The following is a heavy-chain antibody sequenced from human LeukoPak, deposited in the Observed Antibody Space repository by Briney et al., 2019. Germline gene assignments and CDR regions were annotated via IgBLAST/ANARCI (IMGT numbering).Heavy chain of an antibody. D-gene: IGHD4-23*01. CDR2: ISSGSDAI. Sequence: GGSLRLSCAASGFTFSTYSMSWVRQAPGKGLECVSYISSGSDAIDYADSVRGRFTISRDNAKISLYLQMNSLRVEDTAVYYCATDRKVGTWDPRFDYWGQGTLVTVSS. J-gene: IGHJ4*02. CDR3: ATDRKVGTWDPRFDY. V-gene: IGHV3-48*04. CDR1: GFTFSTYS.